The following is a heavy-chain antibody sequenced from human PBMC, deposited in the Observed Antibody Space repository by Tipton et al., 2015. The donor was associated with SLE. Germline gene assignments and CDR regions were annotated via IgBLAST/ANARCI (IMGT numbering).Heavy chain of an antibody. V-gene: IGHV3-48*03. CDR2: ISKSGATR. D-gene: IGHD6-13*01. J-gene: IGHJ6*02. CDR1: GFTLRDYE. CDR3: AYMAAPFYSHYGMDV. Sequence: SLRLSCTASGFTLRDYEMNWVRQVPGKGLEWVSYISKSGATRNYADSVKGRFTTSRDNTEKSLYLQMNGLRAEDTGIYYCAYMAAPFYSHYGMDVWGQGTTVTVSS.